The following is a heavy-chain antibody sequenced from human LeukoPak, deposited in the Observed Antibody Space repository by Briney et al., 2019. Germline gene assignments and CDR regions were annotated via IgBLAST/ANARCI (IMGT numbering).Heavy chain of an antibody. J-gene: IGHJ3*02. V-gene: IGHV5-51*01. CDR2: IYPGDSDT. D-gene: IGHD1-7*01. Sequence: GESLKISCKGSGYSFTSYWIGWVRQMPGKGLEWMGIIYPGDSDTRYSPSFQDQVTISADKSISTAYLQWSSLKASDTAMYYCARHLELRPDAFDIWGQGTMVTVSS. CDR1: GYSFTSYW. CDR3: ARHLELRPDAFDI.